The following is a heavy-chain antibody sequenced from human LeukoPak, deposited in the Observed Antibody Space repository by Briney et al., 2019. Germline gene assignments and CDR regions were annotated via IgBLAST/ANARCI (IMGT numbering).Heavy chain of an antibody. CDR2: ISGSGGST. CDR3: AKDLLVLRYFDWLLSGLDY. J-gene: IGHJ4*02. V-gene: IGHV3-23*01. Sequence: GGSLRLSCAASGFTFGSYAMSWVRQAPGKGLEWVSAISGSGGSTYYADSVKGRFTISRDNSKNTLYLQMNSLRAEDTAVYYCAKDLLVLRYFDWLLSGLDYWGQGTLVTVSS. CDR1: GFTFGSYA. D-gene: IGHD3-9*01.